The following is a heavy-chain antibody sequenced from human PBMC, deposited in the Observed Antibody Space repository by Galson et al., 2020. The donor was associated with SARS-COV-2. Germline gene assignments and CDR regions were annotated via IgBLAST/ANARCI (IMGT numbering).Heavy chain of an antibody. J-gene: IGHJ4*02. CDR3: ARASFPDSDGAGAYGR. V-gene: IGHV4-31*03. CDR1: GVSISSGSYY. Sequence: ASETLSLTCTVSGVSISSGSYYWTWIRQHPGRGLALIGYISYRGSAYYNPSLKSRATISVDTSENQFSLRLSSVTAADTAVYYCARASFPDSDGAGAYGRWGQGTLVTVSS. D-gene: IGHD3-10*01. CDR2: ISYRGSA.